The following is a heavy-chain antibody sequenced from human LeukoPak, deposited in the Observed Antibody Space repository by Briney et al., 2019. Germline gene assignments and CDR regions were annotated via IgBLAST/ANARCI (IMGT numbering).Heavy chain of an antibody. V-gene: IGHV4-34*01. CDR1: GGSSSGYY. J-gene: IGHJ4*02. CDR2: INHSGST. D-gene: IGHD6-19*01. CDR3: ARAGYSSGWYGNYFDH. Sequence: SETLSLTCAVYGGSSSGYYWSWIRQPPGKGLEWIGEINHSGSTNYNPSLKSRVTISVDTSKNQFSLKLSSVTAADTAVYYCARAGYSSGWYGNYFDHWGQGTLVTVSS.